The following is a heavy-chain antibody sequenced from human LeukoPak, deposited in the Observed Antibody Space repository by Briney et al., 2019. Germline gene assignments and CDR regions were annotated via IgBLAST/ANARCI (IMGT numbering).Heavy chain of an antibody. CDR1: GGSISSGDYY. CDR2: IYYNGNT. J-gene: IGHJ4*02. D-gene: IGHD5-18*01. Sequence: SETLSLTRTVSGGSISSGDYYWTWIRQPPGKGLEWIGYIYYNGNTYYNPSLKSRVTISVDTSKNQFSLKLSSVTAADTAVYYCARDRYGYPMDYWGQGTLVTVSS. V-gene: IGHV4-30-4*01. CDR3: ARDRYGYPMDY.